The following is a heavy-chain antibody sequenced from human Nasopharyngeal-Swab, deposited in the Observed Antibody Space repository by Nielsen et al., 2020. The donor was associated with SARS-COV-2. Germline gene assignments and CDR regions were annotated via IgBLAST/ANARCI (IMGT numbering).Heavy chain of an antibody. Sequence: WIRQPPGKGLEWIGQINHSGSTNYNPSLKSRVTISVDTSKNHFSLELISVTAADTAVYYCARAWGDSSGFSYWGQGTLVTVSS. CDR2: INHSGST. V-gene: IGHV4-34*01. CDR3: ARAWGDSSGFSY. D-gene: IGHD3-22*01. J-gene: IGHJ4*01.